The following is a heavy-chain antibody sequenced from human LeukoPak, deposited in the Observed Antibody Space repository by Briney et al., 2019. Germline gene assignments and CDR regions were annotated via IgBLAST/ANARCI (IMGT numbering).Heavy chain of an antibody. J-gene: IGHJ4*02. CDR3: ARVRRGEGITIFGVVNPYFDY. Sequence: PSETLSLTCTVSGGSISSGGYYWSWIRQPPGKGLEWIGYIYHSGSTYYNPSLKSRVTISVDRSKNQFSLKLSSVTAADTAVYYCARVRRGEGITIFGVVNPYFDYWGQGTLVTVSS. CDR2: IYHSGST. D-gene: IGHD3-3*01. CDR1: GGSISSGGYY. V-gene: IGHV4-30-2*01.